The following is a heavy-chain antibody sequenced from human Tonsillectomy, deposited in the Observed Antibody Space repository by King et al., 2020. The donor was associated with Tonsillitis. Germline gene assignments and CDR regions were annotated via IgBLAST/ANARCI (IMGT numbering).Heavy chain of an antibody. J-gene: IGHJ3*01. V-gene: IGHV2-70*01. CDR1: GFSLSTNGRC. CDR3: ARSVSWYSGAFDF. D-gene: IGHD6-13*01. CDR2: IDWDDGK. Sequence: VTLNESGPALVKPTQTLTLTCTFSGFSLSTNGRCVSLIRQPPGKALCVLVLIDWDDGKYYRPTLKTRLTRSKDTSKNQVVLTMTNKDPVDTATYYCARSVSWYSGAFDFWGQGTMVTVSS.